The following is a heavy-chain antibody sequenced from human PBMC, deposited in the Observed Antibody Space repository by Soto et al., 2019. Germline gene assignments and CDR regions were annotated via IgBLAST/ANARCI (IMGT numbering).Heavy chain of an antibody. D-gene: IGHD6-13*01. CDR2: IIPIFGTA. J-gene: IGHJ6*02. Sequence: VKVSCKASGGTFSSSAISWVRQAPGQGLEWMGGIIPIFGTANYAQKFQGRVTITADESTSTAYMELSSLRSEDTAVYYCARRGVGIAAEVYYYYGMDVWGQGTTVTSP. CDR1: GGTFSSSA. CDR3: ARRGVGIAAEVYYYYGMDV. V-gene: IGHV1-69*13.